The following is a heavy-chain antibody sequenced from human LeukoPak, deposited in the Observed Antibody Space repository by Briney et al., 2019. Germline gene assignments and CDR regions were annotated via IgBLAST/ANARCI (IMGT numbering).Heavy chain of an antibody. Sequence: GGSLRLSCAASGFTFSSYAMSWVRQAPGKGLEWVSAISGSGGSTYYADSVKGRLTISRDNSKNTLYLQMNSLRAEDTVVYYCAKDVNIAAAAPFDYWGQGTLVTVSS. CDR1: GFTFSSYA. D-gene: IGHD6-13*01. J-gene: IGHJ4*02. CDR2: ISGSGGST. CDR3: AKDVNIAAAAPFDY. V-gene: IGHV3-23*01.